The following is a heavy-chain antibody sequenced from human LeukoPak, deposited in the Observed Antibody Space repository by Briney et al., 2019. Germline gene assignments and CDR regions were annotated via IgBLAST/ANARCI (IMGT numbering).Heavy chain of an antibody. D-gene: IGHD1-26*01. CDR3: AREGSYRPLDY. J-gene: IGHJ4*02. CDR2: SYTSGST. Sequence: SETLSLTCTVSGGSISSYYWNWIGQPAAKGLEGIGRSYTSGSTNYHPSLMSRSTMSVDTSKNQFSLNLSSVAAADTAVYYCAREGSYRPLDYWGQGTLVTVSS. V-gene: IGHV4-4*07. CDR1: GGSISSYY.